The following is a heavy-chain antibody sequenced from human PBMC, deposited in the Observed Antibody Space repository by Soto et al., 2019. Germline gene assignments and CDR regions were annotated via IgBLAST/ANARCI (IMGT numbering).Heavy chain of an antibody. J-gene: IGHJ5*02. Sequence: ASVEVSCKASGYSFTSYGINWARQAPGQGLEWMGWISTYNGDTNYAQKLQGRVTMTTDTSTTTAYMELRSLRSDDTAVYYCARGDSTGSPRGWFDPWGQGTLVTVS. CDR1: GYSFTSYG. D-gene: IGHD6-19*01. CDR3: ARGDSTGSPRGWFDP. CDR2: ISTYNGDT. V-gene: IGHV1-18*04.